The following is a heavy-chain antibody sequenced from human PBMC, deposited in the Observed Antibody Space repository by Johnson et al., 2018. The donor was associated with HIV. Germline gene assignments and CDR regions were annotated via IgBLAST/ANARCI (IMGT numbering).Heavy chain of an antibody. CDR1: GFTFSDYY. CDR3: TTDDAPSYGDYGEAFDI. CDR2: IKSKTDGGTT. J-gene: IGHJ3*02. V-gene: IGHV3-15*01. Sequence: VQLVESGGGLVKPGGSLRLSCAASGFTFSDYYMSWIRQAPGKGLEWVGRIKSKTDGGTTDYAAPVKGRFTISRDDSKNTLYLQMNSLKTEDTAVYYCTTDDAPSYGDYGEAFDIWGQGTMVTVSS. D-gene: IGHD4-17*01.